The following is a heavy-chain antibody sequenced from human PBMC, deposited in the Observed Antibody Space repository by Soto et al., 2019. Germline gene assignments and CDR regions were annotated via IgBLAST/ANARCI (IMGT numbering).Heavy chain of an antibody. D-gene: IGHD3-16*01. V-gene: IGHV4-39*01. Sequence: QLQLQESGPGLVKPSETLSLTCTVSGGSISSSSYYWGWIRQPPGKGLEWIGSIYYSGSTYYNPSLKSRVTISVDTSKNQFSLKLSSVTAADTAVYYCARRPAMGGWFDPWGQGTLVTVSS. CDR2: IYYSGST. J-gene: IGHJ5*02. CDR1: GGSISSSSYY. CDR3: ARRPAMGGWFDP.